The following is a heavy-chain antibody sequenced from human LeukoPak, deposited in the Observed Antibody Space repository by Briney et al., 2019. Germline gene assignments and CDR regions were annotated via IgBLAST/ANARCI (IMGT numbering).Heavy chain of an antibody. Sequence: GGSLRLSCAASGFAFSSYGMHWVRQAPGNGLEWVANINQDGSQKYYVDSVKGRFTISRDNAKNSLYLQMNSLRAEDTALYYCARDEDWGQGTLVTVSS. CDR3: ARDED. J-gene: IGHJ4*02. V-gene: IGHV3-7*01. CDR2: INQDGSQK. CDR1: GFAFSSYG.